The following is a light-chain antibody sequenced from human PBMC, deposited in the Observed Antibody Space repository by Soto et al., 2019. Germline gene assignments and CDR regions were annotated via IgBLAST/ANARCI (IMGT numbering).Light chain of an antibody. CDR2: ANS. J-gene: IGLJ1*01. Sequence: QSALTQPPSVSGAPGQRVTISCTGSSSNIGAGYDVHWYQQLPGTAPKLLIYANSNRPSGVPGRFSGSKSGTSASLAITGLQAEDEADYYCQSYDSSLSGYVFGTGTKVTVI. CDR3: QSYDSSLSGYV. V-gene: IGLV1-40*01. CDR1: SSNIGAGYD.